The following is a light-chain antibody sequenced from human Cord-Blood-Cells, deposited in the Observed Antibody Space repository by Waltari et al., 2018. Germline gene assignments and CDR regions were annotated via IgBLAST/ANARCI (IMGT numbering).Light chain of an antibody. Sequence: DIQMTQSPSSLSASVGDRVTITCRASQSISSYLSWYQQKPGKAPKLLIYAASNLQSGVPSRFSGSGSGTDFTLTISSLQPEDFATYYCQQSYSTPPLTFGGGTKVEIK. CDR1: QSISSY. V-gene: IGKV1-39*01. CDR3: QQSYSTPPLT. J-gene: IGKJ4*01. CDR2: AAS.